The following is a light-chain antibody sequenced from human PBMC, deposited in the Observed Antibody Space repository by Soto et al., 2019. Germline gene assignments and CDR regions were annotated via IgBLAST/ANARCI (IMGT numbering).Light chain of an antibody. CDR2: DAS. CDR3: QHRDNWSSVT. Sequence: EIVLTQSPANLSLSPGSRATLSCRASQSVRSVLAWYQQKPGQAPRLLIYDASNRSTGLPARFSGSGSGTAFTLTLRSLAPEDFAVYYCQHRDNWSSVTFGGGTKVDIK. CDR1: QSVRSV. J-gene: IGKJ4*01. V-gene: IGKV3-11*01.